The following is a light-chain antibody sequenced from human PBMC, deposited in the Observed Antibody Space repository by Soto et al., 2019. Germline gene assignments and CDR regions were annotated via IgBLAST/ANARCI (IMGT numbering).Light chain of an antibody. J-gene: IGKJ2*01. Sequence: DIQMTQSPSSLSASVGDRVTITCQASQDISNYLNWYQQKPGKAPKLLIYDASNLETGVPSRFSGSGSGTDFTFTISSLQPEDIATYYCQQYDNLPSYTCGQGTNLEIK. V-gene: IGKV1-33*01. CDR3: QQYDNLPSYT. CDR2: DAS. CDR1: QDISNY.